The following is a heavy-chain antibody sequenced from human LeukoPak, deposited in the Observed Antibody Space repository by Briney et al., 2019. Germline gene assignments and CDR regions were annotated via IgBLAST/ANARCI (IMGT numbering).Heavy chain of an antibody. CDR1: GFTFSSYA. D-gene: IGHD6-19*01. CDR2: ISGSGGST. V-gene: IGHV3-23*01. Sequence: GGSLRLSCAASGFTFSSYAMSWVRQAPGKGLEGVSAISGSGGSTYYADSVKGRFTISRDNSKNTLYLQMNSLRAEDTALYYCAKDLRAVADGDYYWGQGTLVTVSS. CDR3: AKDLRAVADGDYY. J-gene: IGHJ4*02.